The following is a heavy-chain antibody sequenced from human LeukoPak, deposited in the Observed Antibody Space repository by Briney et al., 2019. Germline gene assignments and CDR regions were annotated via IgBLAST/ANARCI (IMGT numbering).Heavy chain of an antibody. CDR3: ARLGDMATIGAYHYYAVDV. D-gene: IGHD5-24*01. J-gene: IGHJ6*02. Sequence: PSETLSLTCTVSGGSISGNYWSWIRQPPGKGLEWIGFVYYSGTTNYNPSLKSRVTISVDMSKSQFSLKLTSVTAADTAVYYCARLGDMATIGAYHYYAVDVWGQGTTVIVSS. V-gene: IGHV4-59*01. CDR2: VYYSGTT. CDR1: GGSISGNY.